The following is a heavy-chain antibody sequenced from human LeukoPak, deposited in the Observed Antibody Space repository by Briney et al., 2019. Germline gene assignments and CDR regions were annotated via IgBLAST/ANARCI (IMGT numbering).Heavy chain of an antibody. CDR2: ISRNGGST. J-gene: IGHJ4*02. Sequence: PGGSLRLSCSASGFTFSSYAMHWVRQAPGKGLEYVSAISRNGGSTYYADSVKGRFTISRDNSKNTLYLQMSSLRAEDTAVYYCVKDDAPYYYDSSGYPGGFDYWGQGTLVTVSS. CDR1: GFTFSSYA. V-gene: IGHV3-64D*06. D-gene: IGHD3-22*01. CDR3: VKDDAPYYYDSSGYPGGFDY.